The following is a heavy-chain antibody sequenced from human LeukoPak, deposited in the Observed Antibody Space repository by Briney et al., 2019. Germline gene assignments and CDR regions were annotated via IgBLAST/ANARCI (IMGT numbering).Heavy chain of an antibody. CDR3: AKSGYNRFDY. Sequence: PGGSLRLSCAASGFTFSSSAMSWVRQAPGQGLEWVSSISGSGSGGSTYYEDSVKGRFTISRDNSKNTLYLQMNSLKAEATSVYYCAKSGYNRFDYWGQGTLVTVSS. J-gene: IGHJ4*02. D-gene: IGHD5-24*01. CDR1: GFTFSSSA. CDR2: ISGSGSGGST. V-gene: IGHV3-23*01.